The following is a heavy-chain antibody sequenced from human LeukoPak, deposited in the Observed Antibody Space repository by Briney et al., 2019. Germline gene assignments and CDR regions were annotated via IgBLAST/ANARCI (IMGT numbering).Heavy chain of an antibody. D-gene: IGHD5-12*01. CDR3: AILSGDIIATSGA. J-gene: IGHJ5*02. CDR1: GFTFSNYG. Sequence: GGSLRLSCAASGFTFSNYGMHWVRQAPGKGLEWVAVIWYDGSNKYYADSVKGRFTISRDSSKNTLYLQMNSLRPEDTAVYYCAILSGDIIATSGAWGQGTLVTVSS. CDR2: IWYDGSNK. V-gene: IGHV3-33*03.